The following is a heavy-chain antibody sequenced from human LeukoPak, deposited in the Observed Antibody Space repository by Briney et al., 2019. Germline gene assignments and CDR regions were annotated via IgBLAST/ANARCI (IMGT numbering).Heavy chain of an antibody. D-gene: IGHD3-3*01. CDR2: ISYDGSDK. CDR3: ARDDARDFWSRYYFVH. Sequence: GGSLRLSCAASGFTFSSYAMHWVRQAPGKGLEWVAVISYDGSDKYYADSVKGRFTISRDNSKNTLYLQLNSLRGEDTAVYYCARDDARDFWSRYYFVHWGQGTLVTVSS. V-gene: IGHV3-30-3*01. CDR1: GFTFSSYA. J-gene: IGHJ4*02.